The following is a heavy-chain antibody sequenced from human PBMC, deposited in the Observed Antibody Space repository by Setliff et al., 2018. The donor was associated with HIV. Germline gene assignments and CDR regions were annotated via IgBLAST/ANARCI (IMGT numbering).Heavy chain of an antibody. V-gene: IGHV3-30*04. CDR1: GFTFRTYV. D-gene: IGHD3-10*01. CDR3: ARDRLWFGELSEVRYYMDV. Sequence: GGSLRLSCAASGFTFRTYVMHWVRQAPGKGLEWVAVISFDGSNKYYADSVKGRFTISRDNSENTLYLQMNSLRADDTAVYYCARDRLWFGELSEVRYYMDVWGKGTTVTVSS. J-gene: IGHJ6*03. CDR2: ISFDGSNK.